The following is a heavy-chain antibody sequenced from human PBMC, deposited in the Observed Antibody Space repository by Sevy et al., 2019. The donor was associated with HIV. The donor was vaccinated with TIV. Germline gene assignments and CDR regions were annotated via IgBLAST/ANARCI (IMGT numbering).Heavy chain of an antibody. Sequence: GGCLRLSCTDSGFTFSSYAMTWVRQAPGKGLEWLSSITGNGDTTYYVDSVKDRFTISRDNTKNSLFLQMNNLRAEDTAVYFSATDALIVGTILGAFEIWGQGTMVTVSS. CDR1: GFTFSSYA. CDR3: ATDALIVGTILGAFEI. D-gene: IGHD1-26*01. V-gene: IGHV3-23*01. CDR2: ITGNGDTT. J-gene: IGHJ3*02.